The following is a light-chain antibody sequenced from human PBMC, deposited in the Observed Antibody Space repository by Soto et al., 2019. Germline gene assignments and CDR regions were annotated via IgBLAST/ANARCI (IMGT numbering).Light chain of an antibody. CDR1: SSDVGGYNY. J-gene: IGLJ2*01. CDR3: SSYTTSSTPGV. CDR2: DVS. V-gene: IGLV2-14*01. Sequence: QSALTQPASVSGAPGQSITISCTGTSSDVGGYNYVSWYQQHPGKAPKLMIYDVSNRPSGVSNRFSGSKSGNTASLTISGLQAEAEADYYCSSYTTSSTPGVFGGGTTVPVL.